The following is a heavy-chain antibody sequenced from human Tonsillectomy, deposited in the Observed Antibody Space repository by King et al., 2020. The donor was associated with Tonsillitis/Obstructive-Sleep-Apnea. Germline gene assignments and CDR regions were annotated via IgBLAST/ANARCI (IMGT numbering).Heavy chain of an antibody. CDR2: IWYDGSKK. Sequence: VQLVESGGGVVQPGRSLRLSCAASGFTFSSYGMHWVRQAPGKGLEWVSFIWYDGSKKYYSESVNGRFTISRENSKNTRYLQMNSLRAEDTAVYYWARGPRYYGSGSYVDYWGQGTLVTVSS. J-gene: IGHJ4*02. CDR3: ARGPRYYGSGSYVDY. D-gene: IGHD3-10*01. V-gene: IGHV3-33*01. CDR1: GFTFSSYG.